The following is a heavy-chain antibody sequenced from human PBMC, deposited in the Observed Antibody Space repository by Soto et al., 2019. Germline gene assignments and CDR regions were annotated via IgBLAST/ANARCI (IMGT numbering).Heavy chain of an antibody. Sequence: EVQLLESGGGLVQPGGSLRLSCAASGFTFSSYAMSWVRQAPGKGLEWVSAISGSGGSTYYADSVKGRFTISRDNSKNTLYLQMNSLRAEDTAVYYCAKDGGGYSYGYMGTHYYFDYWGQGTLVTVSS. J-gene: IGHJ4*02. CDR3: AKDGGGYSYGYMGTHYYFDY. D-gene: IGHD5-18*01. CDR2: ISGSGGST. CDR1: GFTFSSYA. V-gene: IGHV3-23*01.